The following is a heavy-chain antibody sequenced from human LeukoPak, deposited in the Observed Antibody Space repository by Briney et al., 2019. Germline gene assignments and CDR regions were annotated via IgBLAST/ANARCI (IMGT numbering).Heavy chain of an antibody. J-gene: IGHJ4*02. Sequence: GGSLRLSCAASGFTFSSYSMNWVRQAPGKGLEWVSSISSSSSYLYYADSVKGRFTISRDNAKNSLYLQMNSLRAEDTAVYYCAGDDGSGIDYWGPGTLVTVSS. D-gene: IGHD3-10*01. V-gene: IGHV3-21*01. CDR3: AGDDGSGIDY. CDR2: ISSSSSYL. CDR1: GFTFSSYS.